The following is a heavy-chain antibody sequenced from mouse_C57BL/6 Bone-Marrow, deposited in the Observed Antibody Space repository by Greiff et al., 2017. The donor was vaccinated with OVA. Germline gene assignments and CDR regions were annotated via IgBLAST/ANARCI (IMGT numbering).Heavy chain of an antibody. D-gene: IGHD2-5*01. CDR2: ISSGGSYT. V-gene: IGHV5-6*01. CDR3: ARPYYSNYGCAY. CDR1: GFTFSSYG. J-gene: IGHJ3*01. Sequence: EVNVVESGGDLVKPGGSLKLSCAASGFTFSSYGMSWVRQTPDKRLEWVATISSGGSYTYYPDSVKGRFTISRDNAKNTLYLQMSRLKSEDTAMYYGARPYYSNYGCAYWGQGTLVTVSA.